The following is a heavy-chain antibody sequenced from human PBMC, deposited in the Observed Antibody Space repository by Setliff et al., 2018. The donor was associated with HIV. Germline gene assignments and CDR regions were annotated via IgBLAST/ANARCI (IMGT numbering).Heavy chain of an antibody. V-gene: IGHV4-34*01. CDR3: ARAKTIGSSALFLDP. CDR1: GGSFSGYY. D-gene: IGHD2-2*03. Sequence: SETLSLTCAVYGGSFSGYYWSWIRQPPGKGLEWIGEINHSGSTNYNPSLKSRVTISVDTSKNQFSLNLNSVTAADTATYYCARAKTIGSSALFLDPWGQGTPVTV. CDR2: INHSGST. J-gene: IGHJ5*02.